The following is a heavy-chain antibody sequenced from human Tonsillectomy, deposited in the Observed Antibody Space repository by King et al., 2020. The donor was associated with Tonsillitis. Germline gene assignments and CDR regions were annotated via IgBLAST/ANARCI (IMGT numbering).Heavy chain of an antibody. V-gene: IGHV3-23*04. CDR2: ISGSGGSI. CDR1: GFTFSSYA. J-gene: IGHJ4*02. Sequence: VQLVESGGGLVQPGGSLRLSCAASGFTFSSYAMSWVRQAPGKGLEWVSSISGSGGSIYYAASVKGRFTISRDNSKNTLYLQMNSLRAEDTAVYYCAKKVGGQWLVFDYWGQGTLVTVSS. D-gene: IGHD6-19*01. CDR3: AKKVGGQWLVFDY.